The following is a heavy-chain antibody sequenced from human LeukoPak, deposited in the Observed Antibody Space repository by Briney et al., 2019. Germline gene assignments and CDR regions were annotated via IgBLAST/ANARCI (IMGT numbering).Heavy chain of an antibody. D-gene: IGHD7-27*01. V-gene: IGHV4-59*08. J-gene: IGHJ4*02. CDR3: ARTGLNVDFDY. CDR1: GGSISSYY. CDR2: IYYSGST. Sequence: SSETLSLTCTVSGGSISSYYWSWIRQPPGKGLEWIGYIYYSGSTNYNPSLKSRVTISVDTSKNQFSLKLSSVTAADTAVYYCARTGLNVDFDYWGQGTLVTVSS.